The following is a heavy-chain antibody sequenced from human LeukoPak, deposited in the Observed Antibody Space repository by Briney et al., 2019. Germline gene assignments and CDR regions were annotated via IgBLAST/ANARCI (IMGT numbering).Heavy chain of an antibody. CDR2: IIPIFGTA. CDR1: GGTFSSYA. J-gene: IGHJ4*02. D-gene: IGHD5-18*01. V-gene: IGHV1-69*05. Sequence: SVKVSCMASGGTFSSYAISWVRQAPGQGLEWMGRIIPIFGTANYAQKFQGRVTITTDESTSTAYMELSSLRSEDTAVYYCARGGYSYGYSFDYWGQGTLVTVSS. CDR3: ARGGYSYGYSFDY.